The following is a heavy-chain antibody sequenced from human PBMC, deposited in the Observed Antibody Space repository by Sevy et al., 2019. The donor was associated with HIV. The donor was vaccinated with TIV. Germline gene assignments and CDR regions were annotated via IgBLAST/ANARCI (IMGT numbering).Heavy chain of an antibody. CDR1: GGSINSDH. J-gene: IGHJ3*02. V-gene: IGHV4-59*08. CDR3: ARRNDFDI. Sequence: SETLSLTCTVSGGSINSDHWNWIRQPPGKGLEWIGYVYYTGGTNYNPSLKNRVTISVERTKNQFSFKLTSVTAADTAVYYCARRNDFDIWGQGTMVTVSS. CDR2: VYYTGGT.